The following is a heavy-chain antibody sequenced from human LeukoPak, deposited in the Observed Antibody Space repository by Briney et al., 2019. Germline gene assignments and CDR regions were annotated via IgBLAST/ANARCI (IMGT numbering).Heavy chain of an antibody. CDR1: GYSFTNYW. CDR3: ARPGTARGFDY. D-gene: IGHD1-14*01. V-gene: IGHV5-51*01. J-gene: IGHJ4*02. Sequence: PGESLKISCKGSGYSFTNYWIGWVRQMPGKGLEWMGIIYPGDSDTRYSPSFQGQVTISADRSSRTAYLQWSSLEASDTAMYYCARPGTARGFDYWGQGTLVTVSS. CDR2: IYPGDSDT.